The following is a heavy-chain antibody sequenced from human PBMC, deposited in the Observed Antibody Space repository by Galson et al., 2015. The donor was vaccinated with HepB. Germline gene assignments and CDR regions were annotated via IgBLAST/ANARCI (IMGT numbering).Heavy chain of an antibody. CDR2: ISSSSSYI. CDR1: GFTFSSYS. Sequence: SLRLSCAASGFTFSSYSMNWVRQAPGKGLEWVSSISSSSSYIYYADSVKGRFTISRDNAKNSLYLQTNSLRAEDTAVYYCASIAVAGKGVNYWGQGTLVTVSS. J-gene: IGHJ4*02. D-gene: IGHD6-19*01. V-gene: IGHV3-21*01. CDR3: ASIAVAGKGVNY.